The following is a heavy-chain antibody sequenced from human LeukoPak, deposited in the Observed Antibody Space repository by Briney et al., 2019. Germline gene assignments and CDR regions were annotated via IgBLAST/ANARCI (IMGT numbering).Heavy chain of an antibody. CDR3: AKRKYPNGGIFDY. Sequence: GGSLRLSSAASGFTFSTYAMGWVRQAPGKGLEWISSISSSGDTTYYAGSVKGRFTISRDSSKNTLFLQMFSLTADDTAVYYCAKRKYPNGGIFDYWGQGTLVTVSS. V-gene: IGHV3-23*01. D-gene: IGHD2-8*01. CDR2: ISSSGDTT. J-gene: IGHJ4*02. CDR1: GFTFSTYA.